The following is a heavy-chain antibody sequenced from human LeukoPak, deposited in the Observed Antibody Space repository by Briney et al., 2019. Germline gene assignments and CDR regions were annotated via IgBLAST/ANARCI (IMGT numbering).Heavy chain of an antibody. CDR3: TRDGRWYGGYPY. CDR2: IRIKSYGGTT. J-gene: IGHJ4*02. CDR1: GFTFGDYP. Sequence: GSLRLSCTASGFTFGDYPMSWVRQAPGKGLEWVGFIRIKSYGGTTEYAASVKGRFTISRDDSKGIAHLQMNSLKTEDTAVYYCTRDGRWYGGYPYWGQGTLVTVSS. D-gene: IGHD5-12*01. V-gene: IGHV3-49*04.